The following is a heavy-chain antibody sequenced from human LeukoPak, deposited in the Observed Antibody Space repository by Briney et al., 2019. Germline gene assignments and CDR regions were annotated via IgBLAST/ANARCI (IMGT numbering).Heavy chain of an antibody. J-gene: IGHJ4*02. D-gene: IGHD1-26*01. CDR3: ARSGSYYSFDY. CDR1: GFTFSSYA. CDR2: ISYDGSNE. Sequence: PGGSLRLSCAASGFTFSSYAMHWVRQAPGKGLEWVAVISYDGSNEYYADSVKGRFTISRDNSKNTLYLQMNSLRAEDTAVYYCARSGSYYSFDYWGQGTLVTVSS. V-gene: IGHV3-30*01.